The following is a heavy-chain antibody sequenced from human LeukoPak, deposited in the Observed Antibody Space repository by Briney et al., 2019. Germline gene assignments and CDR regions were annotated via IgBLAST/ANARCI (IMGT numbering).Heavy chain of an antibody. CDR3: AKDNKYQLLCPYYSYYVMDF. CDR1: GFTVSSNY. D-gene: IGHD2-2*01. J-gene: IGHJ6*04. CDR2: ISGSGGST. Sequence: PGGSLRLSCAASGFTVSSNYMSWVRQAPGKGLEWVSAISGSGGSTYYADSVKGRFTISRDNSKNTLYLQMNSLRAEDTAVYYCAKDNKYQLLCPYYSYYVMDFGGKGPTATAS. V-gene: IGHV3-23*01.